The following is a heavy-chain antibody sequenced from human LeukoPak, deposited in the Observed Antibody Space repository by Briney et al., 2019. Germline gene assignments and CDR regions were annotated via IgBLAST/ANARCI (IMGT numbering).Heavy chain of an antibody. CDR2: ISHSGSSI. CDR3: ASATGRGNGAHFDQ. D-gene: IGHD1-1*01. Sequence: PGGSLRLSCAASGFTFSGSYMSWIRQAPGKGLELVSYISHSGSSIVYADSVKGRFIISRDNAKTSLDLQMNSLRAEDTAVYYCASATGRGNGAHFDQWGQGTLVTVSS. V-gene: IGHV3-11*01. CDR1: GFTFSGSY. J-gene: IGHJ5*02.